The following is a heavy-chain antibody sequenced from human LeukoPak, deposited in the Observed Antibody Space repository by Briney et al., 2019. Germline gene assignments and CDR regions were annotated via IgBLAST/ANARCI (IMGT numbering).Heavy chain of an antibody. Sequence: SETLSLTCTVSSDSISSGSYSWSWIRQPPGKGLEWIGYVYHSGSTYYNPSLKSRVTISVDRSKNQFSLKLSSMTAADTAVYYCARDAIIHSGYCSGGSCYVPLGYWGQGTLVTVSS. V-gene: IGHV4-30-2*01. D-gene: IGHD2-15*01. CDR2: VYHSGST. CDR1: SDSISSGSYS. J-gene: IGHJ4*02. CDR3: ARDAIIHSGYCSGGSCYVPLGY.